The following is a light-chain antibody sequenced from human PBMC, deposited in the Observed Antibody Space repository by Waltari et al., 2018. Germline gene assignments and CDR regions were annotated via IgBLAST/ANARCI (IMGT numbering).Light chain of an antibody. CDR3: CSYAGTNTLL. Sequence: QSPLTQPAAVSGSPGQSITISCTGSGSAVGSYFLVSWYQQNPGKAPRLLIYAASRRPSEVSTRFSGSKSGNTASLTISGLQAEDEADYYCCSYAGTNTLLFGGGTKVTVL. CDR1: GSAVGSYFL. V-gene: IGLV2-23*01. J-gene: IGLJ2*01. CDR2: AAS.